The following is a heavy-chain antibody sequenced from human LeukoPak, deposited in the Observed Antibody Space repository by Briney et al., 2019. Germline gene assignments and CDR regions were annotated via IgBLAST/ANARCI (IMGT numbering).Heavy chain of an antibody. J-gene: IGHJ4*02. Sequence: PGGSLRLSCAASGFIVNTNYMTWVRQAPGKGLEWVSAISGSGGSTYYADSVKGRFTISRDNAKNSLYLQMNSLRAEDTAVYYCARDLRSSGYYAFDYWGQGTLVTVSS. V-gene: IGHV3-21*01. CDR2: ISGSGGST. D-gene: IGHD3-22*01. CDR1: GFIVNTNY. CDR3: ARDLRSSGYYAFDY.